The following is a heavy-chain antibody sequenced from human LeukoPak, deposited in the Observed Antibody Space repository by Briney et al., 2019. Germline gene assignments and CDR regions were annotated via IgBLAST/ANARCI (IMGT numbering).Heavy chain of an antibody. V-gene: IGHV4-38-2*01. CDR3: ARAGWKNCSGGSCPGALDWFDP. CDR2: IYHSGNT. CDR1: GYSISSGYY. D-gene: IGHD2-15*01. Sequence: SETLSLTCAVSGYSISSGYYWGLIRQPPGKGLEWIGSIYHSGNTYYNPSLKSRVTISVDTSKNQFSLKLSSVTAADTAVYYCARAGWKNCSGGSCPGALDWFDPCGQGTLVTVSS. J-gene: IGHJ5*02.